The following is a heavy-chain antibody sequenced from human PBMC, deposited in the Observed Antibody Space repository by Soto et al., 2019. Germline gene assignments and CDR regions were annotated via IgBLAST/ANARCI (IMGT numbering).Heavy chain of an antibody. J-gene: IGHJ4*02. CDR3: VKEMGPCCDWSYSFDS. Sequence: GGSLRLSCSGSGFTFSDYTIDWVRQAPGKRLEFVSAMSNNASDTYFADSVRDRFTISRDNSKNTVFLLMSGLTEEDTAIYYCVKEMGPCCDWSYSFDSWGQGTVVTVSS. CDR1: GFTFSDYT. V-gene: IGHV3-64D*06. CDR2: MSNNASDT. D-gene: IGHD3-9*01.